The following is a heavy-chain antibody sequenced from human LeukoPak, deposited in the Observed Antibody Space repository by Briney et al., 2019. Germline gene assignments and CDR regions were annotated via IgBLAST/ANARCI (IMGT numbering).Heavy chain of an antibody. J-gene: IGHJ4*02. V-gene: IGHV3-48*04. D-gene: IGHD6-13*01. CDR2: ISSSSSTI. CDR3: ARGAAGGDSDY. CDR1: GFTFSSYS. Sequence: PGGSLRLSCAASGFTFSSYSMNWVRQAPGKGLEGVSYISSSSSTIYYADSVKGRFTISRDNAKNSLYLQMSSLRVEDTAVYYCARGAAGGDSDYWGQGTLITVSS.